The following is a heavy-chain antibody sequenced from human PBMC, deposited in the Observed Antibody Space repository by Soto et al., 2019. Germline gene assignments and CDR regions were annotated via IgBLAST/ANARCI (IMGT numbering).Heavy chain of an antibody. CDR3: ARRSSGWYFDY. V-gene: IGHV3-23*01. CDR2: ISGSGGST. J-gene: IGHJ4*02. D-gene: IGHD6-19*01. Sequence: EVRLLESGGGLVQPGGSLRLSCAASGFTFSSYAMSWVRQAPGKGLEWVSAISGSGGSTYYADSVKGRFTISRDNSKNTLYLQMNSLRSEDTAVYYCARRSSGWYFDYWGQGTLVTVSS. CDR1: GFTFSSYA.